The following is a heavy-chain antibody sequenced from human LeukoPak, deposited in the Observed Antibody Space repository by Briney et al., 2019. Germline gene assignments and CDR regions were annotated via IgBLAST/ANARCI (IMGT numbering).Heavy chain of an antibody. CDR2: IGTHSTST. V-gene: IGHV3-23*01. J-gene: IGHJ4*02. Sequence: GGSLRLSCAASGFTFSSYVMTWVRQAPGAGLEWVSAIGTHSTSTYYPDSVKGRFTISRDDSKNPVFLQMTSLRDEDTALYYCTRRVGGTPDYWGRGTLVTVSS. D-gene: IGHD1-26*01. CDR1: GFTFSSYV. CDR3: TRRVGGTPDY.